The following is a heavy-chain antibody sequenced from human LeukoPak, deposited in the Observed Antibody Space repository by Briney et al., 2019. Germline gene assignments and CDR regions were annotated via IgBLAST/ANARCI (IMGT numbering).Heavy chain of an antibody. CDR3: ARDSSEFRSLIPH. Sequence: SVKVSCKASGYTFTSYGISWVRQAPGQGLEWMGGITPMLGTAKYAQKFQGRVTITADESTSTAYMELSSLRSEDTAVYYCARDSSEFRSLIPHWGQGTLVTVSS. J-gene: IGHJ1*01. D-gene: IGHD2-21*01. CDR2: ITPMLGTA. CDR1: GYTFTSYG. V-gene: IGHV1-69*13.